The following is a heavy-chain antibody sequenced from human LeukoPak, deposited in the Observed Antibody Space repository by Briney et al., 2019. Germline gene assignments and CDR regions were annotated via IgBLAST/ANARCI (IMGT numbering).Heavy chain of an antibody. Sequence: GGSLRLSCAASGFTFSNDGMHWVRQAPGKGLEWAAAVSNDGNDKYYADSVKGRFTISRDNSKDTLYLQMNTLRVEDTAVYYCAKDHPTGGVAFAYWGLGTLVTVSS. D-gene: IGHD7-27*01. CDR3: AKDHPTGGVAFAY. J-gene: IGHJ4*02. V-gene: IGHV3-30*18. CDR1: GFTFSNDG. CDR2: VSNDGNDK.